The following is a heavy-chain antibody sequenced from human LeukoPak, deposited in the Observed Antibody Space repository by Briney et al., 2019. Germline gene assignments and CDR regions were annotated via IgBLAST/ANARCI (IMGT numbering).Heavy chain of an antibody. CDR3: AKVAGDHLWGSYRPPDY. D-gene: IGHD3-16*02. J-gene: IGHJ4*02. V-gene: IGHV4-34*01. CDR2: INHSGTT. Sequence: KPSETLSLTCAVYGGSFSGYYWSWIRQPPGKGLEWIGEINHSGTTNYNPSLKSRVTISLDTSKNHFSLKLNSVTAADTAVYYCAKVAGDHLWGSYRPPDYWGQGTLVTVSS. CDR1: GGSFSGYY.